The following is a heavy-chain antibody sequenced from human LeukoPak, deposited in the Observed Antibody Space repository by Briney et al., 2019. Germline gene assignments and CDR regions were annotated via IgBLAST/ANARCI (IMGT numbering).Heavy chain of an antibody. V-gene: IGHV1-24*01. CDR1: GYTLTELS. D-gene: IGHD5-12*01. Sequence: GASVKVSCKVSGYTLTELSMHWVRQAPGKGLEWMGGFDPEDGETIYAQKFQGRVTMTEDTSTDTAYMELSSLRSEDTAVYYCATTSYGGYDHEYYFDYWGQGTLVTVSS. CDR2: FDPEDGET. J-gene: IGHJ4*02. CDR3: ATTSYGGYDHEYYFDY.